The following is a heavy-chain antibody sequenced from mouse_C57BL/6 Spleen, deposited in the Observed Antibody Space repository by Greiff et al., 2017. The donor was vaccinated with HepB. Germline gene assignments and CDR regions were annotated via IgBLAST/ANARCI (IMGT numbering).Heavy chain of an antibody. V-gene: IGHV1-18*01. Sequence: EVKLMESGPELVKPGASVKIPCKASGYTFTDYNMDWVKQSHGKSLEWIGDINPNNGGTIYNQKFKGKATLTVDKSSSTAYMELRSLTSEDTAVYYCARGDYYGSSFGYYAMDYWGQGTSVTVSS. J-gene: IGHJ4*01. CDR2: INPNNGGT. D-gene: IGHD1-1*01. CDR1: GYTFTDYN. CDR3: ARGDYYGSSFGYYAMDY.